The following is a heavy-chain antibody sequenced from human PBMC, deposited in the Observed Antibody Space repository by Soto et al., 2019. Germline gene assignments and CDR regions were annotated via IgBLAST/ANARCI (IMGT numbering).Heavy chain of an antibody. D-gene: IGHD6-19*01. CDR1: GYTFTRYY. V-gene: IGHV1-46*01. J-gene: IGHJ4*02. CDR2: INPSGGTT. Sequence: ASVKVSCKASGYTFTRYYMHWVRPAPGQGLEWMGIINPSGGTTTYAQKFQGRVTMTRDTSTSTVYMELSSLRSEDTAVYYCGRDTSGWSWIDYWGQGTLVTVSS. CDR3: GRDTSGWSWIDY.